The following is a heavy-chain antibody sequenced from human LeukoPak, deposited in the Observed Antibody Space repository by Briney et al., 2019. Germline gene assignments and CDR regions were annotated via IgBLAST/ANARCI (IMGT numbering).Heavy chain of an antibody. CDR1: GFTFSSYA. J-gene: IGHJ3*02. CDR3: ARAGDHGAFHI. V-gene: IGHV3-23*01. CDR2: ISGSGGST. Sequence: GGSLRLSCAASGFTFSSYAMSWVRQAPGKGLEWVSAISGSGGSTYYADSVKGRFTISRDNSKNTLYLQMNSLRVEDTAVYYCARAGDHGAFHIWGQGTLVTVSP. D-gene: IGHD4-17*01.